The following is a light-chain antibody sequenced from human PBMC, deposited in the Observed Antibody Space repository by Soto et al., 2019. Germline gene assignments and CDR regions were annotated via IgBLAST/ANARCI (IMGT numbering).Light chain of an antibody. CDR1: QGISTW. CDR2: TAS. Sequence: IPMTQSPSSVSASVGDRVTITCRAGQGISTWLAGYQQKPGKAPQLLLYTASKLQSGVPSRFSGSGSGADFTLTISSLQPEDFASYYCQQANSFPFTVGPGTKVDIK. CDR3: QQANSFPFT. V-gene: IGKV1-12*01. J-gene: IGKJ3*01.